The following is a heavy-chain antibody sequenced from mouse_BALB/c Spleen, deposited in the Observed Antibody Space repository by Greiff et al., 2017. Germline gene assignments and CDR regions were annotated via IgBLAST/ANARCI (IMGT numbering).Heavy chain of an antibody. CDR2: ISYDGSN. CDR1: GYSITSGYY. V-gene: IGHV3-6*02. CDR3: ARAPDYDGSPFAY. J-gene: IGHJ3*01. D-gene: IGHD2-3*01. Sequence: VQLQQSGPGLVKPSQSLSLTCSVTGYSITSGYYWNWIRQFPGNKLEWMGYISYDGSNNYNPSLKNRISITRDTSKNQFFLKLNSVTTEDTATYYCARAPDYDGSPFAYWGQGTLVTVSA.